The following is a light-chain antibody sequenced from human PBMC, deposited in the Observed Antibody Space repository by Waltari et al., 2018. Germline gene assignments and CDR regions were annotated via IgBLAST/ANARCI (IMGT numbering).Light chain of an antibody. J-gene: IGKJ4*01. CDR3: QQLNSYPLP. CDR1: QGISTY. V-gene: IGKV1-9*01. Sequence: DIQLTQSPSFLSASVGDRVTITCRASQGISTYLAWYQQTPGKATTVLIHAASTLQSGVPSRFSGRGSGTEFTHTISSLQHEDFATYYCQQLNSYPLPFGGGTKVEI. CDR2: AAS.